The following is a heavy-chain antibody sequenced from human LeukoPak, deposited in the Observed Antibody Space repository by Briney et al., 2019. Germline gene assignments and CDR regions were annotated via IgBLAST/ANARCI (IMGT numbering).Heavy chain of an antibody. J-gene: IGHJ4*02. CDR3: APPRGDSSGYYYVY. Sequence: GGSLRLSCTASGLTFSSYVMSWVRQAPGKGPEWVSTISASGGSTQYADSVKGRFIISRDNSKNTLYLQMNSLRAEDTAVYYCAPPRGDSSGYYYVYWGQGTLVTVSS. V-gene: IGHV3-23*01. CDR2: ISASGGST. D-gene: IGHD3-22*01. CDR1: GLTFSSYV.